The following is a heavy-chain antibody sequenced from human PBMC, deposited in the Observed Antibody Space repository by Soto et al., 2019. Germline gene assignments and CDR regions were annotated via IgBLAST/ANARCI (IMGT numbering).Heavy chain of an antibody. CDR2: ISYDGSNK. V-gene: IGHV3-30-3*01. CDR3: ARGVDFWSGFDY. Sequence: QVQLVESGGGVVQPGRSLRLSCAASGFTFSSYAMHWVRQAPGKGLEWVAVISYDGSNKYYADSVKGRSTISRDNSKNPLYLQMTGLRAEATAVYYCARGVDFWSGFDYWGPGTLVTVSS. D-gene: IGHD3-3*01. CDR1: GFTFSSYA. J-gene: IGHJ4*02.